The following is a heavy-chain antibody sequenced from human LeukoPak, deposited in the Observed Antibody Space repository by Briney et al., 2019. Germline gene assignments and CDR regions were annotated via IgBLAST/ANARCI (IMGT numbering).Heavy chain of an antibody. CDR1: GFTFSSYW. J-gene: IGHJ4*02. Sequence: GGSLRLSCAASGFTFSSYWMSWVRQAPGKGPEWVAIIKQDGGEKYYVDSVKGRFTISRDNAKNSLYLQMNSLRVEDTAVYYCATTPPHTSIFGVVSRYPFDYWGQGTLVTVSS. D-gene: IGHD3-3*01. V-gene: IGHV3-7*01. CDR3: ATTPPHTSIFGVVSRYPFDY. CDR2: IKQDGGEK.